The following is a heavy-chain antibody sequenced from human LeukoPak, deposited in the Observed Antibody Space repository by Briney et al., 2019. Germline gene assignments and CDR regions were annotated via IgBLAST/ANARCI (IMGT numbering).Heavy chain of an antibody. CDR1: GFTFSSYS. D-gene: IGHD2-2*01. CDR3: ERDLIVVPAAMSYYYGMDV. CDR2: ISSSSSYI. J-gene: IGHJ6*04. Sequence: GASLRLSCAASGFTFSSYSMNWVRQAPGKGLEWVSSISSSSSYIYYADSVKGRFTISRDNAKNSLYLQMNSLRAEDTAVYYCERDLIVVPAAMSYYYGMDVWGKGTTVTVSS. V-gene: IGHV3-21*01.